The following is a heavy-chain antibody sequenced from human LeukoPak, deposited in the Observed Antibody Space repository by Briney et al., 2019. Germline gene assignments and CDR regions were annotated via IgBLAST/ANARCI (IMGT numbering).Heavy chain of an antibody. CDR2: INPNSGGT. D-gene: IGHD3-22*01. J-gene: IGHJ4*02. CDR1: GYTFTGYY. Sequence: ASVKVSCKASGYTFTGYYMHWVRQAPGQGLEWMGWINPNSGGTNYAQKFQGRVTMTRDTSISTAYMELSRLRSDDTAVYYCARVESYYDSSGSVDYWGQGTLVTVSS. CDR3: ARVESYYDSSGSVDY. V-gene: IGHV1-2*02.